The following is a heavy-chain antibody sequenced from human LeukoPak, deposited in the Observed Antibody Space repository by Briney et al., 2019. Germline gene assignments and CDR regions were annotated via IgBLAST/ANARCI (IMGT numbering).Heavy chain of an antibody. CDR2: INAGNGNT. V-gene: IGHV1-3*01. Sequence: ASVKVSCKASGYTFTSYAMHWVRQAPGQRLEWMGWINAGNGNTKYSQKFQGRVTITRDTSASTAYMELSSLRSEDTAVYYCARHGYYDRIFDYWGQGTLVTVSS. D-gene: IGHD3-22*01. J-gene: IGHJ4*02. CDR1: GYTFTSYA. CDR3: ARHGYYDRIFDY.